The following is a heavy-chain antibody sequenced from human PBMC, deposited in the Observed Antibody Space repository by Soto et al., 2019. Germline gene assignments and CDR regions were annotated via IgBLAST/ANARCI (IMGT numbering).Heavy chain of an antibody. D-gene: IGHD3-3*01. CDR2: MNPNSGNT. J-gene: IGHJ6*02. CDR3: ARGGGITIFGTGDYYYYGMDV. Sequence: ASVKVSCKASGYTFTSYDINWVRQATGQGXEWMGWMNPNSGNTGYAQKFQGRVTMTRNTSISTAYMELSSLRSEDTAVYYCARGGGITIFGTGDYYYYGMDVWGQGTTVTVSS. V-gene: IGHV1-8*01. CDR1: GYTFTSYD.